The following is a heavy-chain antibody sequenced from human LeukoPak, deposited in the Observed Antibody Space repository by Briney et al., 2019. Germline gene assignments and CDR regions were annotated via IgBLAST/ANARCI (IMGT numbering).Heavy chain of an antibody. Sequence: SETLSLTCTVSGGSISSYYWSWIRQPAGKGLECIGRIYTSGSTNYNPSLKSRVTMSVDTSKNQFSLKLSSVTAADTAVYYCARVIAAAGTLDYWGQGTLVTVSS. V-gene: IGHV4-4*07. CDR1: GGSISSYY. D-gene: IGHD6-13*01. CDR3: ARVIAAAGTLDY. CDR2: IYTSGST. J-gene: IGHJ4*02.